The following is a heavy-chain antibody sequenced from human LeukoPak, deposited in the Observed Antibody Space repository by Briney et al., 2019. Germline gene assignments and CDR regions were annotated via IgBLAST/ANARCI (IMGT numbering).Heavy chain of an antibody. V-gene: IGHV3-30*03. CDR2: ISYDGSEK. CDR1: GFTFSAYA. D-gene: IGHD6-19*01. CDR3: ATPGGSGWHPLDY. Sequence: GGSRRLSCAASGFTFSAYAMHWVRQAPDKGLEWVALISYDGSEKHYADSVKGRFTISRDHSKNTLYLQMNSLRPEDTAVYYCATPGGSGWHPLDYWGQGTLVTVSS. J-gene: IGHJ4*02.